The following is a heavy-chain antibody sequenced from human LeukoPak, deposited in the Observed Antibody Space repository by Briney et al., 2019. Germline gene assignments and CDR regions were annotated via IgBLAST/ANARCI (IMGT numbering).Heavy chain of an antibody. CDR2: IYYTGST. CDR3: ARVYQSAEYYFDY. D-gene: IGHD2-2*01. Sequence: SETLPLTCTVSGVPIDRYYWSWLRQPPGKGLECIGYIYYTGSTEYHPSLKSRVTISLDTSKNQFSLKLTSVTAADTAVYYCARVYQSAEYYFDYWGQGNLVSVSS. J-gene: IGHJ4*02. V-gene: IGHV4-59*01. CDR1: GVPIDRYY.